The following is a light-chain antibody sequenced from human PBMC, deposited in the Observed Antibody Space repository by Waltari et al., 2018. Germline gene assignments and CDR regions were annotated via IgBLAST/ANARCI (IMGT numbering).Light chain of an antibody. J-gene: IGKJ1*01. CDR2: DTA. CDR1: QSISRT. Sequence: VFTQSPGTLSLSPGERATLSCRASQSISRTLSRYHQKPGQGPRHLIYDTASRAAGIADRCSGSGVGTDFSLIISSLEPEDFAVDYCQKYGTLAATFGQGTKVEIK. V-gene: IGKV3-20*01. CDR3: QKYGTLAAT.